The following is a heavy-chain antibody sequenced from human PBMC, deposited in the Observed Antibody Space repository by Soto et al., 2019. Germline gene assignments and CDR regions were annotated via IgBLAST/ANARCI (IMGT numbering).Heavy chain of an antibody. V-gene: IGHV3-30-3*01. J-gene: IGHJ4*02. CDR2: ISYDGSNK. D-gene: IGHD5-18*01. CDR1: GFTFSSYA. Sequence: GGSLRLSCAASGFTFSSYAMHWVRRAPGKGLEWVAVISYDGSNKYYADSVKGRFTISRDNSKNTLYLQMNSLRAEDTAVYYCARVSVSMAMGYFDYWGQGTLVTVSS. CDR3: ARVSVSMAMGYFDY.